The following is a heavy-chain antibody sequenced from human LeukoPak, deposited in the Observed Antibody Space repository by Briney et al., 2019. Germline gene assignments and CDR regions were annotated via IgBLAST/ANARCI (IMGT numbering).Heavy chain of an antibody. V-gene: IGHV5-10-1*01. J-gene: IGHJ6*02. D-gene: IGHD4-17*01. Sequence: GESLKISCKGSGYSFTSYWISWVRQMPEKGLEWMGRIDPSDSYTNYSPSFQGHVTISADKSISTAYLQWSSLKASDTAMYYCARPDTTVTTSSFYYYGMDVWGQGTTVTVSS. CDR3: ARPDTTVTTSSFYYYGMDV. CDR1: GYSFTSYW. CDR2: IDPSDSYT.